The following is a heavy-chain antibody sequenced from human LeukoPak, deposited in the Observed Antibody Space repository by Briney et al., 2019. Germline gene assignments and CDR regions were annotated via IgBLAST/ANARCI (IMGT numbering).Heavy chain of an antibody. Sequence: ASVKVSCKASGYTFTSYGISWVRQAPGQGLEWMGWISAYNGNTNYAQKLQGRVTMTTDTSTSTAYVELRSLRSDDTAVYYCARVGYYDSSGYYFGWGQGTLVTVSS. D-gene: IGHD3-22*01. CDR2: ISAYNGNT. J-gene: IGHJ4*02. CDR3: ARVGYYDSSGYYFG. V-gene: IGHV1-18*01. CDR1: GYTFTSYG.